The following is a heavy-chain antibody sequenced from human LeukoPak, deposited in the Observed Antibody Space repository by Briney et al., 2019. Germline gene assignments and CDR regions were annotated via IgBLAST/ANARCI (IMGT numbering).Heavy chain of an antibody. D-gene: IGHD6-19*01. J-gene: IGHJ4*02. Sequence: SETLSLTCSVSGDSVSLSFYYWGWVRQPPGKPLEWIGSVYYSGTTSYNPSLKSRVTISLDMSKNHFSLRLRSVTAADTAMYYCARGTLYRGWSYYLDFWGQGSQVTVSS. CDR2: VYYSGTT. CDR3: ARGTLYRGWSYYLDF. V-gene: IGHV4-39*07. CDR1: GDSVSLSFYY.